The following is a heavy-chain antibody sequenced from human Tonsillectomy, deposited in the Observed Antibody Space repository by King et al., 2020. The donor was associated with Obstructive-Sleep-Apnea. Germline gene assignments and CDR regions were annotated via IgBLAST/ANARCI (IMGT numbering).Heavy chain of an antibody. V-gene: IGHV4-34*01. CDR2: INHRGST. D-gene: IGHD3-22*01. J-gene: IGHJ3*02. CDR1: GGSFSGYY. CDR3: AGPHLLLDAFDI. Sequence: VQLQQWGAGLLKPSETLSLTCAVYGGSFSGYYWSWIRQPPGKGLEWIGEINHRGSTNSNPSLKSRVTLSVDTSKKQFSLKLSSVTAADTAVYYCAGPHLLLDAFDIWGQGTMVTVSS.